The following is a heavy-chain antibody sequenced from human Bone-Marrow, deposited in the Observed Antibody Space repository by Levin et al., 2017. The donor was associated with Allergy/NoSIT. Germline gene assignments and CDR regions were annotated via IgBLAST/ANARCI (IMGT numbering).Heavy chain of an antibody. J-gene: IGHJ6*03. CDR1: GGSVSSGSYY. D-gene: IGHD2-15*01. CDR3: ARDISVVVVAATKVPYYYYYYYMDV. Sequence: PSETLSLTCTVSGGSVSSGSYYWSWIRQPPGKGLEWIGYIYYSGSTNYNPSLKSRVTISVDTSKNQFSLKLSSVTAADTAVYYCARDISVVVVAATKVPYYYYYYYMDVWGKGTTVTVSS. V-gene: IGHV4-61*01. CDR2: IYYSGST.